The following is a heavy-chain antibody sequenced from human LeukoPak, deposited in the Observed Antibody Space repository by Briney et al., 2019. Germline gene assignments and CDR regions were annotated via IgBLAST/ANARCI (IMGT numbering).Heavy chain of an antibody. Sequence: SETLSLTCAVSGGSISSSNWWSWVRQPPGKGLEWIGEIYHSGDTNYNPSLKSRVTISADKSKNQFSLKLTSVTAADTAVYYCAREFYDYVWGSYSYFDYWGQGTLVTVSS. D-gene: IGHD3-16*01. CDR2: IYHSGDT. CDR3: AREFYDYVWGSYSYFDY. CDR1: GGSISSSNW. V-gene: IGHV4-4*02. J-gene: IGHJ4*02.